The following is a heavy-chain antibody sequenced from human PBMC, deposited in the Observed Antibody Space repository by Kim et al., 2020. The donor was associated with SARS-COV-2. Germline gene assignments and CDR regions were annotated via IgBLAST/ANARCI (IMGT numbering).Heavy chain of an antibody. Sequence: SETLSLTCTVSCGSISSSSYYWGWIRQPPGKGLEWIGSIYYSGSTYYNPSLKSRVTISVDTSKNQFSLKLSSVTAADTAVYYCARAGSGRGCSGGSCYGLVLRFDPWGQGTLVTVSS. CDR1: CGSISSSSYY. CDR3: ARAGSGRGCSGGSCYGLVLRFDP. CDR2: IYYSGST. V-gene: IGHV4-39*07. J-gene: IGHJ5*02. D-gene: IGHD2-15*01.